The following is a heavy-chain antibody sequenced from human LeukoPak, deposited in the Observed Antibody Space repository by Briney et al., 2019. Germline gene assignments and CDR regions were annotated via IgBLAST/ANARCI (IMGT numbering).Heavy chain of an antibody. CDR3: ARAFGGSYSSTVDY. J-gene: IGHJ4*02. D-gene: IGHD1-26*01. Sequence: GGSLRLSCVVSGFTFSNYAMHWVRQAPGQAPGKGLEWVAVMSYDGSHEYYADSVKGRFTISRDNPKSTLYLQMNSLRPEDTAVYYCARAFGGSYSSTVDYWGQGTLVTVSS. CDR1: GFTFSNYA. V-gene: IGHV3-30*04. CDR2: MSYDGSHE.